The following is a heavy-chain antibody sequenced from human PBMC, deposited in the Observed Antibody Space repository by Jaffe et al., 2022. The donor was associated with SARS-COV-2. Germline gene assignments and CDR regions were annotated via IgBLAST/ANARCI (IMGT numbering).Heavy chain of an antibody. D-gene: IGHD3-22*01. CDR3: AKDRPLGGYYDSRDDAFDI. V-gene: IGHV3-23*01. CDR1: GFTFSSYA. Sequence: EVQLLESGGGLVQPGGSLRLSCAASGFTFSSYAMSWVRQAPGKGLEWVSAISGSGGSTYYADSVKGRFTISRDNSKNTLYLQMNSLRAEDTAVYYCAKDRPLGGYYDSRDDAFDIWGQGTMVTVSS. J-gene: IGHJ3*02. CDR2: ISGSGGST.